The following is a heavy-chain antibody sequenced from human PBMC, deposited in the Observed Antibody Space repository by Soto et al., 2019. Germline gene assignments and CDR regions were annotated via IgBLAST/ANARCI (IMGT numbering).Heavy chain of an antibody. Sequence: GGSLRLSCAASGFTFSNAWMSWVRQAPGKGLEWVGRIKSKTDGGTTDYAAPVKGRFTISRDDSKNTLYLQMNSLKTEDTAVYYCTTDPIVGATELDPWGQGTLVTVSS. J-gene: IGHJ5*02. D-gene: IGHD1-26*01. CDR3: TTDPIVGATELDP. CDR1: GFTFSNAW. V-gene: IGHV3-15*01. CDR2: IKSKTDGGTT.